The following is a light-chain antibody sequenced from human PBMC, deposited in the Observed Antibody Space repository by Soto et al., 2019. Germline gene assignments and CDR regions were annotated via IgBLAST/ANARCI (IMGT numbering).Light chain of an antibody. Sequence: DIQMTQSPSTLSGSVGDKATIICGASQTISSWLAWYQQKPGKAPKLLIYKASTLKSGVPSRFSGSGSGTEFTLTISSLQPDDFATYYCQHYNSYSEAFGQGTKVELK. CDR2: KAS. CDR1: QTISSW. V-gene: IGKV1-5*03. CDR3: QHYNSYSEA. J-gene: IGKJ1*01.